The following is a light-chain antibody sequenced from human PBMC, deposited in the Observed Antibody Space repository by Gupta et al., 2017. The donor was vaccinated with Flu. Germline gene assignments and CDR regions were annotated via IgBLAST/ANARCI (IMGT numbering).Light chain of an antibody. CDR2: GAS. V-gene: IGKV3-20*01. CDR1: QSVRSSY. J-gene: IGKJ4*01. CDR3: QQDGSSPPT. Sequence: GTLSLSPGERATLSCRASQSVRSSYLAWYQQKPGQAPRLLIYGASSRATGIPDRFGGSGSGTDFTLTISRLEPEDFAVYSCQQDGSSPPTFGGGTKVEIK.